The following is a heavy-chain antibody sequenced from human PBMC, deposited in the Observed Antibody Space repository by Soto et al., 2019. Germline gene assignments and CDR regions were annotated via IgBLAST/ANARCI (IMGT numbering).Heavy chain of an antibody. CDR2: VHISGHS. D-gene: IGHD1-1*01. J-gene: IGHJ5*01. Sequence: QVHLQESGPGLVAPSGTLSLTCTLSGGSVRAPDWWNWVRQSPDKGLEWIAEVHISGHSNYNPSLRSRVSVSMASSKNQFYLNLNSLTAADTAIYYCARVRQGCSANNCYFDPWGQGTQVTISS. V-gene: IGHV4-4*02. CDR1: GGSVRAPDW. CDR3: ARVRQGCSANNCYFDP.